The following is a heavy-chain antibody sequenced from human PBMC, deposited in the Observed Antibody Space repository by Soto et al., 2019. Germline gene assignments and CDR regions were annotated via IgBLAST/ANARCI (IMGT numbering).Heavy chain of an antibody. CDR3: ARFLWSDTSLYYFDY. Sequence: QITLKESGPTMVKPTQTLTLICTFSGFSLTGSGVGVGWIREPPGKALEWLALIYWDDDKRYSPSLKSRLTITKDTSKNQVALTMTNMDPVDTATYYCARFLWSDTSLYYFDYWGQGTLVTVSS. D-gene: IGHD3-3*01. CDR1: GFSLTGSGVG. J-gene: IGHJ4*02. CDR2: IYWDDDK. V-gene: IGHV2-5*02.